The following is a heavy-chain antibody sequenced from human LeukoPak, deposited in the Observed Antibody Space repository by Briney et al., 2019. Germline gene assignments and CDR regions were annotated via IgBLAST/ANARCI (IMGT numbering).Heavy chain of an antibody. V-gene: IGHV1-69*13. Sequence: GASVKVSCKASGGTFSSYAISWVRQAPGQGLEWMGGIIPIFGTANYAQKFQGRVTITADESTSTAYMELSSLRSEDTAVYYCARGRDGYILSFDYWGQGTLVTVSS. CDR3: ARGRDGYILSFDY. J-gene: IGHJ4*02. CDR2: IIPIFGTA. D-gene: IGHD5-24*01. CDR1: GGTFSSYA.